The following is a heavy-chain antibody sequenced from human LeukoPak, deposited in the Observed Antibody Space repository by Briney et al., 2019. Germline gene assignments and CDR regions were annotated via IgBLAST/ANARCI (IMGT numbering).Heavy chain of an antibody. CDR1: GFTFSSYA. Sequence: GGSLRLSCGASGFTFSSYAMSWVRQAPGKGLEWVSGISGSGDRRNYADSVKGRFTISRDISKNTLYLQMNSLRAEDTAVYYCATQQWLVSDFDYWGQGTLVTVSS. V-gene: IGHV3-23*01. D-gene: IGHD6-19*01. CDR2: ISGSGDRR. J-gene: IGHJ4*02. CDR3: ATQQWLVSDFDY.